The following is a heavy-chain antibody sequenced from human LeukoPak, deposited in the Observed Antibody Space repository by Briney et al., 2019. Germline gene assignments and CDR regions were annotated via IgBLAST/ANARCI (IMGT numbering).Heavy chain of an antibody. J-gene: IGHJ4*02. CDR1: GRSIRSGGYS. CDR3: PRVRSSVVDY. Sequence: PSETLSLTCAVSGRSIRSGGYSWSWIRQPPGKGLEWIGYIYHSGSTYYNPSLKSRVTISVDRSKNQFSLKLSSVTAADTAVYYCPRVRSSVVDYWGQGTLVTVSS. CDR2: IYHSGST. D-gene: IGHD2-15*01. V-gene: IGHV4-30-2*01.